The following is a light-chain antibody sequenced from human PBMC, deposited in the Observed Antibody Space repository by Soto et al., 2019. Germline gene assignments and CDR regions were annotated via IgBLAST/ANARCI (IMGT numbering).Light chain of an antibody. CDR2: GAS. CDR3: QQYNKWPLT. CDR1: QSVYTT. V-gene: IGKV3-15*01. J-gene: IGKJ4*01. Sequence: EIVMTQSPATLSVSPGEGATLSCWASQSVYTTLAWYQQKPGQAPRLLIYGASTRATGIPARFSGTGSATEFTLTISSLQSEDSAVYYCQQYNKWPLTFGGGTKVEI.